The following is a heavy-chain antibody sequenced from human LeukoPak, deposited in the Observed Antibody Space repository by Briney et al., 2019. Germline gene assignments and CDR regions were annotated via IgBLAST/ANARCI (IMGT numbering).Heavy chain of an antibody. CDR3: ARENYDILTGSLTYYFDY. Sequence: PSETLSLTCAVYGGSFSGYYWSWIRQPPGKGLEWIGEINHSGSTNYNPSLKSRVTISVDTSKNQFSLKLSSVTAADTAVYYCARENYDILTGSLTYYFDYWGQGTLVTVSS. J-gene: IGHJ4*02. D-gene: IGHD3-9*01. V-gene: IGHV4-34*01. CDR2: INHSGST. CDR1: GGSFSGYY.